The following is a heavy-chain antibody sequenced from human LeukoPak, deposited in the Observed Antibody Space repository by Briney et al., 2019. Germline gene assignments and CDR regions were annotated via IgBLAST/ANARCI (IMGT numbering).Heavy chain of an antibody. Sequence: GASVKVSCKASGYTFTDYYMHWVRQAPVQGLEWMGWINPNSGGTNYAQNFQGRVTMTRDTSISTAYMELSRLTSDDTAVYYCARRLDYYDSRTYYRSFDYWGQGTLVTVSS. V-gene: IGHV1-2*02. J-gene: IGHJ4*02. CDR3: ARRLDYYDSRTYYRSFDY. D-gene: IGHD3-22*01. CDR1: GYTFTDYY. CDR2: INPNSGGT.